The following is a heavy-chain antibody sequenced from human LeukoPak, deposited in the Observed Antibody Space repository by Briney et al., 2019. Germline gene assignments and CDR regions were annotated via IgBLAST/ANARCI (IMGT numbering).Heavy chain of an antibody. CDR1: GYTFTSYA. Sequence: ASVKVSCKASGYTFTSYAMHWVRQAPGQRLEWMGWINAGNGNTKYSQKFQGRVTITRDTSASTAYMELSSLRSEDTAVYYCARGGFYCSGGSCYVISEFDYWGQGTLVTVSS. J-gene: IGHJ4*02. V-gene: IGHV1-3*01. CDR3: ARGGFYCSGGSCYVISEFDY. CDR2: INAGNGNT. D-gene: IGHD2-15*01.